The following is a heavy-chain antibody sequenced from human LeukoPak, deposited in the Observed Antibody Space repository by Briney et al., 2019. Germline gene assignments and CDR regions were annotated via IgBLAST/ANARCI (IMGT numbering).Heavy chain of an antibody. D-gene: IGHD2-2*02. CDR2: IYYSGST. Sequence: PSETLSLTCTVSGGSISSYYWSWIRQPPGKGLEWIGYIYYSGSTNYNPSLKSRVTISVDTSKNQFSLKLSSVTAADTAVYYCARGPGCTGTNCYIHYHIDVWGTGTTVTVSS. CDR3: ARGPGCTGTNCYIHYHIDV. V-gene: IGHV4-59*01. J-gene: IGHJ6*03. CDR1: GGSISSYY.